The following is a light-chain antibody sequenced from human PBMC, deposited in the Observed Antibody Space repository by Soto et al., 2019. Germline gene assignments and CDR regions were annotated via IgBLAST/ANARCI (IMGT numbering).Light chain of an antibody. J-gene: IGKJ5*01. Sequence: DIQMTQSPSTLAASVGGRVTITCRASQSVGTWVAWYQQKTGKDPKLLIYAASILQSGVQSRFSGSGSGTDFTLNITSLQPEELGTYYCKQLNSFPITSGQGTRRENK. CDR2: AAS. CDR1: QSVGTW. CDR3: KQLNSFPIT. V-gene: IGKV1-12*01.